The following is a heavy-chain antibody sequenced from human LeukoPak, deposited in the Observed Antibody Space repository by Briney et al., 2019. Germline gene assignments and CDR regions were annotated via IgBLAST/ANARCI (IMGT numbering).Heavy chain of an antibody. D-gene: IGHD6-19*01. Sequence: PGGSLRLSCAASGFTFSSYGMHWVRQAPGKGLEWVAVIWYEGSNKYYADSVKGRFTISRENSKNTLYLQMNSLRAEDTTVYYCARARPTGIAVAGLAHWGQGTLVTVSS. CDR2: IWYEGSNK. CDR1: GFTFSSYG. J-gene: IGHJ5*02. V-gene: IGHV3-33*01. CDR3: ARARPTGIAVAGLAH.